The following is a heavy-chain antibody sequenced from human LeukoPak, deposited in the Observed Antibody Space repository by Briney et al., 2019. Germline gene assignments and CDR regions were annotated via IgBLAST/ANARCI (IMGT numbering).Heavy chain of an antibody. CDR3: ATRRGGPYPYYFDH. CDR1: GDSSSGYY. J-gene: IGHJ4*02. D-gene: IGHD2-15*01. CDR2: VNDRGTT. V-gene: IGHV4-34*01. Sequence: SETLSLTCAVYGDSSSGYYWSWIRQSPGTGLEWIGEVNDRGTTNYNPNLKSRVTISVVTSSNQFSLRLTSVTAADTAIYFCATRRGGPYPYYFDHWDQGAPVTVSS.